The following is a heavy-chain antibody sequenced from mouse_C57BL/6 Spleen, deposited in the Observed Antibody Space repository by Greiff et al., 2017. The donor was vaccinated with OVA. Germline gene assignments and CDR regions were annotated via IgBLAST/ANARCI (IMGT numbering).Heavy chain of an antibody. D-gene: IGHD1-1*01. Sequence: VQLQQSGPELVKPGASVKISCKASGYSFTDYNLNWVKQSNGKSLEWIGVLNPNYGTTSYNQKFKGKATLTVDQSSSTAYMQLNSLTSEDSAVYYCARGFITTVVDWYFDVWGTGTTVTVSS. CDR1: GYSFTDYN. CDR3: ARGFITTVVDWYFDV. CDR2: LNPNYGTT. V-gene: IGHV1-39*01. J-gene: IGHJ1*03.